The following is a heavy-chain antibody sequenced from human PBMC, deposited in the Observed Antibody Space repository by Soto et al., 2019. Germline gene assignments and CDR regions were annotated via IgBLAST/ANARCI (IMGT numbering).Heavy chain of an antibody. J-gene: IGHJ6*02. CDR3: AREHCSGGSCYPGGYYYYGMDV. V-gene: IGHV1-69*06. D-gene: IGHD2-15*01. CDR1: GGTFSSYA. Sequence: VQLVQSGAEVKKPGSSVKVSCKASGGTFSSYAISWVRQAPGQGLEWMGGIIPIFGTANYAQKFQGRVTITADKSTSTAYMELSSLRSEDTAVYYCAREHCSGGSCYPGGYYYYGMDVWGQGTTVTVSS. CDR2: IIPIFGTA.